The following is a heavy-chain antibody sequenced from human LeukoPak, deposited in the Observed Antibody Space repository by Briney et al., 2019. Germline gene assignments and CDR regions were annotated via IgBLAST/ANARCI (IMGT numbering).Heavy chain of an antibody. Sequence: KTSETLSLTCTVSGGSISSYYWSWIRQPPGKGLEWIGYIYYSGSTNYNPSLKSRVTISVDTSKNQFSLKLSSVTAADTAVYYCASSGYYYSAFDIWGQGTMVTVSS. CDR2: IYYSGST. CDR3: ASSGYYYSAFDI. D-gene: IGHD3-22*01. J-gene: IGHJ3*02. CDR1: GGSISSYY. V-gene: IGHV4-59*01.